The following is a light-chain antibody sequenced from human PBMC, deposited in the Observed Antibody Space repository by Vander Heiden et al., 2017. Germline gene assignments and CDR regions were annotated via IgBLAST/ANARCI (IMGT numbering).Light chain of an antibody. CDR3: QQANSFPIT. CDR1: QGISNS. V-gene: IGKV1-12*01. J-gene: IGKJ5*01. Sequence: DIQMSQSPSSVSLSAGDRVTLSCRASQGISNSLAWYQQKPGKAPKLLISAASSLQSGVPSRFSGSVSGTDFTLSISSLEPEDFAIYFCQQANSFPITFGQGTRLEIK. CDR2: AAS.